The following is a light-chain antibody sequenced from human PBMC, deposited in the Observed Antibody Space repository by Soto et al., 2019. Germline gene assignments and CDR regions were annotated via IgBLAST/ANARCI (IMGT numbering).Light chain of an antibody. CDR3: QQSFNTPVT. CDR2: GAS. Sequence: DIQMTQSPSSLSASVGDRVTITCRASRSISNYLNWYQQKTGKAPKVLIYGASSLQSGVPSRFSGGGSGTDFTLTINSLQPEDFATYYCQQSFNTPVTFGQGTRLEIK. CDR1: RSISNY. V-gene: IGKV1-39*01. J-gene: IGKJ5*01.